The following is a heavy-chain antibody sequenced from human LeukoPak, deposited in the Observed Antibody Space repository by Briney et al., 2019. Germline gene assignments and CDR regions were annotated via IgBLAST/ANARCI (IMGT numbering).Heavy chain of an antibody. V-gene: IGHV4-39*01. D-gene: IGHD3-10*01. Sequence: SETLSLTCTVSGGSISSSSYYWCWMRQPPGKGLEGIGSIYYSGSTYYNPSLKSRVTISVDTSKNQFSLKLSSVTAADPAVYYCARHVVGSGSYYDYWGQGTLVTVSS. J-gene: IGHJ4*02. CDR2: IYYSGST. CDR3: ARHVVGSGSYYDY. CDR1: GGSISSSSYY.